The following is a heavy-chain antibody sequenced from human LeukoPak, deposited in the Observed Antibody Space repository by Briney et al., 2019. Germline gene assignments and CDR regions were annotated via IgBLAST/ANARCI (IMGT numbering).Heavy chain of an antibody. CDR3: ATSGVSLIISDGP. Sequence: AETLSLTCTVSGGPISSSSYYWGWIRQPPGKGLEWIGNIYYSGSTYYNPSLKNRVTISVDTSKNQFSLKLSSVTAADTSVYYCATSGVSLIISDGPWGQGILVTVSS. V-gene: IGHV4-39*01. D-gene: IGHD2/OR15-2a*01. CDR1: GGPISSSSYY. CDR2: IYYSGST. J-gene: IGHJ5*02.